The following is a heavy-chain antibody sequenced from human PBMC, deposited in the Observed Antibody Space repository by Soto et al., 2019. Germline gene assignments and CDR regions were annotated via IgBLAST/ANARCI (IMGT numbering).Heavy chain of an antibody. CDR3: ARVEAVAGLYNYHGLDV. V-gene: IGHV1-69*12. Sequence: QVQLVQSGAEVKQPGSSVKVSCKVSGGTFSNYAIDWVRLAPGHGLEWMGGIVPIFGTTYYTQKFQGRATIIADDSTTTAELEMSSLRSEDTAISYCARVEAVAGLYNYHGLDVWGQGTAVTVSS. CDR2: IVPIFGTT. D-gene: IGHD6-19*01. J-gene: IGHJ6*02. CDR1: GGTFSNYA.